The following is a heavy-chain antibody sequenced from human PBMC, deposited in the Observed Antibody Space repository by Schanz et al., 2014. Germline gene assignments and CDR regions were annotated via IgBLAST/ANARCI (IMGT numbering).Heavy chain of an antibody. J-gene: IGHJ4*02. Sequence: EVQLLESGGGLVEPGGSLRLSCAASGFTFSAYAMTWVRQIPGKGLEWVSAISGSGGSTYYADSVKGRFAISRDNSKNTLYLQMNSLRAEDTGLYFCARGGSGSHYRLDYWGQGTLVTVSS. CDR1: GFTFSAYA. V-gene: IGHV3-23*01. CDR2: ISGSGGST. D-gene: IGHD1-26*01. CDR3: ARGGSGSHYRLDY.